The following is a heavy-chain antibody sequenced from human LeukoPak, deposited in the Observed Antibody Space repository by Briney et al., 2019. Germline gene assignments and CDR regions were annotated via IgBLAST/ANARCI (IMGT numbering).Heavy chain of an antibody. CDR3: TRVPGPSAYYYHGMDV. J-gene: IGHJ6*02. V-gene: IGHV4-61*05. CDR1: GGSISSSSYY. Sequence: PSETLSLTCTVSGGSISSSSYYWGWIRQSPGKGLEWIGYIYYTGSSNYNPSLRSRVTISVDTSKNQISLRLTSVTAADTAVYYCTRVPGPSAYYYHGMDVWGQGTTVTVSS. CDR2: IYYTGSS.